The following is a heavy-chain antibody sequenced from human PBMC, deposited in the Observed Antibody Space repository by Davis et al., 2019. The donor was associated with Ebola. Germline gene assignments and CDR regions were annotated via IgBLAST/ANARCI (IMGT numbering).Heavy chain of an antibody. V-gene: IGHV1-18*04. D-gene: IGHD2-2*01. CDR3: ARSRTFADYYFGMDV. J-gene: IGHJ6*02. Sequence: AASAQVSCKASGYDFTGYAISWVRQAPGQGLEWMGRINSYHGDANYAQKFQGRVTMTTDTSASTVYMDLTSLTSDDTAVYFCARSRTFADYYFGMDVWGQGTTVTVSS. CDR2: INSYHGDA. CDR1: GYDFTGYA.